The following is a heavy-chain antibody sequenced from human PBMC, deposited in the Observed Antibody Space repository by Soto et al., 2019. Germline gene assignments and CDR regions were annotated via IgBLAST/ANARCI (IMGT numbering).Heavy chain of an antibody. CDR1: GFSVSSNY. CDR2: IYSGGNT. D-gene: IGHD5-18*01. Sequence: EVQLVESGGGLIQPGGSLRLSCAASGFSVSSNYMSWVRQAPGKGLEWVSVIYSGGNTHYADSVNVRFTISRDNSKNTLYLQMNSLRAEDTAVYYCARDSAWIPEYHDGMEAWGEGTTFTVSS. J-gene: IGHJ6*04. V-gene: IGHV3-53*01. CDR3: ARDSAWIPEYHDGMEA.